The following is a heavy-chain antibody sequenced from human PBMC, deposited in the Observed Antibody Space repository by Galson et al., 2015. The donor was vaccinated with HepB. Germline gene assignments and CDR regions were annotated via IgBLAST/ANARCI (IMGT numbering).Heavy chain of an antibody. D-gene: IGHD1-26*01. Sequence: SLRLSCAASGFTFSSYAMSWVRQAPGKGLEWVSAISGSGGSTYYADSVKGRFTISRDNSKNTLYLQMNSLRAEDTAVYYCAKGHRPQSKNHSGFGSYQNHWGQGTLVTVSS. CDR3: AKGHRPQSKNHSGFGSYQNH. CDR1: GFTFSSYA. CDR2: ISGSGGST. V-gene: IGHV3-23*01. J-gene: IGHJ5*02.